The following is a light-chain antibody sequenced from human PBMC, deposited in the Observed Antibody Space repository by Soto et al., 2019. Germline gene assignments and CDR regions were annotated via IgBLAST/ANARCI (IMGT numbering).Light chain of an antibody. CDR1: RSDVGGYNY. J-gene: IGLJ1*01. Sequence: QSALTQPAYVSGSLGQSITISCTGTRSDVGGYNYVSWYQQHPGKAPKLMIYEVSNRPSGVSNRFSGSKSGNTASLTISGLQAEDEADYYCSSYTSSSTPLVFGTGTKLTAL. CDR2: EVS. V-gene: IGLV2-14*01. CDR3: SSYTSSSTPLV.